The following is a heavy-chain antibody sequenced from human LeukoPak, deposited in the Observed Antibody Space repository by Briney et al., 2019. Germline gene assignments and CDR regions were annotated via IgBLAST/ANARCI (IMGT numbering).Heavy chain of an antibody. CDR2: ISSDGSGK. CDR3: ARGRGSSWTKNWFDP. V-gene: IGHV3-30*03. CDR1: GFTFSNHA. D-gene: IGHD6-13*01. J-gene: IGHJ5*02. Sequence: GGSLRLSCAASGFTFSNHAMHWVRQAPGKGLEWVVVISSDGSGKFYGDSVKGRFTISRDNSKNTLYLQMNSLRAEDTAVYYCARGRGSSWTKNWFDPWGQGTLVTVSS.